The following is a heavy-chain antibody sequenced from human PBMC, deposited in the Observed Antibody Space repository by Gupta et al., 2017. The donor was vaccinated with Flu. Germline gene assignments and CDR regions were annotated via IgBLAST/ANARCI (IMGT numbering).Heavy chain of an antibody. CDR2: IYPGDSET. CDR1: GYRFTSKW. D-gene: IGHD3-10*01. Sequence: EVQLVQSGAEVKQPGESLKISCKGAGYRFTSKWIAWVRQKPGKGLEWMGIIYPGDSETRNSPSFQGQVTISADKSISTAFLQWSSLKASDTAMYYCARHVYVSGGGAFDIWGQGTMVTVSS. CDR3: ARHVYVSGGGAFDI. V-gene: IGHV5-51*01. J-gene: IGHJ3*02.